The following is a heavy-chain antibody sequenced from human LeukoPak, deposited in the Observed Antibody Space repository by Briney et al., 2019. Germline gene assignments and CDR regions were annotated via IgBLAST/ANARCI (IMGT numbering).Heavy chain of an antibody. V-gene: IGHV3-48*01. Sequence: GGSLRLSCAASGFTFSSYEMNWVRQAPGKGLERVSYISSSSSTIYYADSVKGRFTISRDNAKNSLYLQMNSLRAEDTAVYYCARDSGTTGEVKFDPWGQGTLVTVSS. D-gene: IGHD3-10*01. CDR3: ARDSGTTGEVKFDP. CDR1: GFTFSSYE. CDR2: ISSSSSTI. J-gene: IGHJ5*02.